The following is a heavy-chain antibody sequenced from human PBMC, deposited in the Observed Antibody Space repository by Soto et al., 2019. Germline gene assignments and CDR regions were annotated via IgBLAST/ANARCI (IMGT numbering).Heavy chain of an antibody. J-gene: IGHJ6*02. CDR3: ESGGGDYDYAVDV. CDR2: IMHSEGT. Sequence: QVQLQQWGAGLLKPSETLSLNCAVYGGSFYWTWIRQPPGKGLEWLGEIMHSEGTNYNPSLNSRVINSIGRTKYQVYLSVYSVSAADTAVDYGESGGGDYDYAVDVLGQGTTVTVSS. V-gene: IGHV4-34*12. CDR1: GGSFY. D-gene: IGHD3-10*01.